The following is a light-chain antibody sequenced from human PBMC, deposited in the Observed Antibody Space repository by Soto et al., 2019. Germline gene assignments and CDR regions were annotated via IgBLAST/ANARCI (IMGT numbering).Light chain of an antibody. J-gene: IGKJ1*01. V-gene: IGKV3-15*01. CDR1: QTVRGN. CDR3: QQYSNWPQT. CDR2: GAS. Sequence: EIVMTQSPATLSVSPGDRATLSFMASQTVRGNLAWYQHKAGQPPRLLIYGASTRATGIPARFSGSGSETEFILTITSLQSEDFAVYYCQQYSNWPQTFGQGTKVDIK.